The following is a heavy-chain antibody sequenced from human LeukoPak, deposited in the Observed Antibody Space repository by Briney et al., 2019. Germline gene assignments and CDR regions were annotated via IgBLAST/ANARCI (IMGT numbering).Heavy chain of an antibody. D-gene: IGHD6-13*01. J-gene: IGHJ4*02. Sequence: ASVKVSCKASGYTFTGYYMHWVRQAPGQGLERMGWINPNSGGTNYAQKFQGWVTMTRDTSISTAYMELSRLRSDDTAVYYCARSTLGIAAAPDYWGQGTLVTVSS. CDR3: ARSTLGIAAAPDY. CDR2: INPNSGGT. V-gene: IGHV1-2*04. CDR1: GYTFTGYY.